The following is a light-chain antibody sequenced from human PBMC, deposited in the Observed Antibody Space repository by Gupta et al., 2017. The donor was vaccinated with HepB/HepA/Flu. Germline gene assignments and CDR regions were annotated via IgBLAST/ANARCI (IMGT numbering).Light chain of an antibody. V-gene: IGKV1-33*01. Sequence: DIQLTQSPSSLSASVGDRVTITCQASRGIFRYLNWYQQKPGKAPKLLIYDASTWETGGPSRLSGSGSGTDFTFTINSRQPEDIGTYYCQQWNNLPIYFGGGTKVE. CDR1: RGIFRY. J-gene: IGKJ4*01. CDR2: DAS. CDR3: QQWNNLPIY.